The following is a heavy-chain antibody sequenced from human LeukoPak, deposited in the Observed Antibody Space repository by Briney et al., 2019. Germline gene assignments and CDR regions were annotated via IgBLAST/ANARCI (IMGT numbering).Heavy chain of an antibody. D-gene: IGHD2/OR15-2a*01. CDR3: ARDLPMPNYYYGMDV. CDR2: IIPIFGTA. CDR1: GGTFSSYA. V-gene: IGHV1-69*06. Sequence: ASVKVSCKASGGTFSSYAISWVRQAPGQGLEWMGGIIPIFGTANYAQKFQGRVTITADKSTSTAYMELSSLRSEDTAVYYCARDLPMPNYYYGMDVWGQGTTVTVSS. J-gene: IGHJ6*02.